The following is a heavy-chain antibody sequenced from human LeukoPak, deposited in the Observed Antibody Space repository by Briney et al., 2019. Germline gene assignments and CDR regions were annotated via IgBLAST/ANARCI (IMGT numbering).Heavy chain of an antibody. CDR2: IYYSGST. D-gene: IGHD2-2*01. CDR3: VRGGSKYPED. Sequence: SETLSLTCTVSGGSVSSGSYYWSWIRQPPGKGLEWIGYIYYSGSTNYSPSLKSRVTISVDKSKNQFSLKLNSVTAADTAVYYCVRGGSKYPEDWGQGTLVTVSS. CDR1: GGSVSSGSYY. J-gene: IGHJ4*02. V-gene: IGHV4-61*01.